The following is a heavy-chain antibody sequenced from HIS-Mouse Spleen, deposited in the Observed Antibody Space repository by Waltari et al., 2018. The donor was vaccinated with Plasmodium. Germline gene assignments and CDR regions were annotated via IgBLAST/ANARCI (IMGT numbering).Heavy chain of an antibody. V-gene: IGHV3-15*01. CDR2: IKSKTDGGTT. CDR1: GFTLVNPW. J-gene: IGHJ3*02. CDR3: TTGLGAFDI. Sequence: EVQLVESGGGLVKPGGSLRLSWAASGFTLVNPWMSCVRQAPGKGLEWVGRIKSKTDGGTTDYAAPVKGRFTISRDDSKNTLYLQMNSLKTEDTAVYYCTTGLGAFDIWGQGTMVTVSS.